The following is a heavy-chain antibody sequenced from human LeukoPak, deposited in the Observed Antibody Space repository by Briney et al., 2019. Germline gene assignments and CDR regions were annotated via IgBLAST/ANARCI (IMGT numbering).Heavy chain of an antibody. Sequence: SETLSLTCTVSGGSISSYYWSWIRQPPGKGLEWIGYIYYSGSTNYNPSLKSRVTISVDTSKNQFSLKLSSVTAADTAVYYCARKGRRVWSFDFWGQGTLATVSS. V-gene: IGHV4-59*12. D-gene: IGHD3-3*01. CDR2: IYYSGST. J-gene: IGHJ4*02. CDR3: ARKGRRVWSFDF. CDR1: GGSISSYY.